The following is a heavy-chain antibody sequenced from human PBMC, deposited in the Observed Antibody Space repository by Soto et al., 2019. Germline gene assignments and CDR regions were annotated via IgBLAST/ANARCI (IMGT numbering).Heavy chain of an antibody. J-gene: IGHJ6*02. CDR1: GYSFTSYW. CDR3: ASILNYCSSTSCYIWSYYYGMDV. D-gene: IGHD2-2*02. Sequence: PGESLKISCKGSGYSFTSYWNSWVRQMPGKGLERMGRIDASDSYTNYSPSFQGHVTISADKSISTAYLQWSSLKASDTDMYYCASILNYCSSTSCYIWSYYYGMDVWGQGTTVTVSS. CDR2: IDASDSYT. V-gene: IGHV5-10-1*01.